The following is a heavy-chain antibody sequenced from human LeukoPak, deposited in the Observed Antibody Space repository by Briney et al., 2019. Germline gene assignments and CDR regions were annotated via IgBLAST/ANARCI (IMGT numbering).Heavy chain of an antibody. Sequence: SETLSLTCTVSGGSISSYHWSWIRQPPGQGLEWIGYISTSGSTNYNPSLQSRVTTSADTSKNQLSLKLRSVTAADTAVYYCAMGNWRKSLAYYWGQGTLVTVSS. D-gene: IGHD1-1*01. J-gene: IGHJ4*02. CDR1: GGSISSYH. V-gene: IGHV4-4*08. CDR2: ISTSGST. CDR3: AMGNWRKSLAYY.